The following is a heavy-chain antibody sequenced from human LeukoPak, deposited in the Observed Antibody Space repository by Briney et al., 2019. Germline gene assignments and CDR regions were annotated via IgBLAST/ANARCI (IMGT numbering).Heavy chain of an antibody. J-gene: IGHJ4*02. CDR3: AKGHRGAGTVYFDY. Sequence: GGSLRLSCAASGFTFSSYAMSWVRQAPGKGLEWVSSISGGGGATYYADSVKGRFTISRDNSKNTLYLQVNSLRAEDTAVYYCAKGHRGAGTVYFDYWGQGTLVTVSS. CDR1: GFTFSSYA. CDR2: ISGGGGAT. V-gene: IGHV3-23*01. D-gene: IGHD1-14*01.